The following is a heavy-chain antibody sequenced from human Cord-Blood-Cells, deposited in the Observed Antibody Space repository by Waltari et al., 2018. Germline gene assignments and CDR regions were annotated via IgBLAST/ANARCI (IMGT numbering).Heavy chain of an antibody. V-gene: IGHV4-39*01. CDR1: GGSISSSSYY. D-gene: IGHD5-12*01. Sequence: QLQLQESGPGLVKPSETLSLTCTVSGGSISSSSYYWGWIRQPPGKGLEWIGSIYYSGSTYYNPSLKSRVTISVDTSKNQFSLKLSSVTAADTAVYYCARQWLMREPNWFDPWGQGTLVTVSS. CDR2: IYYSGST. CDR3: ARQWLMREPNWFDP. J-gene: IGHJ5*02.